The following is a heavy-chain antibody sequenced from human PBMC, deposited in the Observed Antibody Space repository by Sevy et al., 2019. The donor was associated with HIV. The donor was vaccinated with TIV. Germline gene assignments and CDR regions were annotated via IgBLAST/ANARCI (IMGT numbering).Heavy chain of an antibody. J-gene: IGHJ4*02. CDR2: IRGGGSST. CDR3: AKDYEFGSGSLMGLFDY. CDR1: GFTFSNYA. Sequence: GESLKISCVASGFTFSNYAMSWVRQAPGKGLEWVSAIRGGGSSTYYAGSVKGRFTISRDNSKNTVYLQMNSLRAEDTALYYCAKDYEFGSGSLMGLFDYWGQGTLVTVSS. D-gene: IGHD3-10*01. V-gene: IGHV3-23*01.